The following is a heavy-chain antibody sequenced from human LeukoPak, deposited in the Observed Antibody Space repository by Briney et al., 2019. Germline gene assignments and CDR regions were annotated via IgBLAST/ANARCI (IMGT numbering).Heavy chain of an antibody. D-gene: IGHD1-26*01. V-gene: IGHV3-7*01. J-gene: IGHJ4*02. CDR3: ARVGTWELQWVFDY. Sequence: GGSLRLSCAASGFMFSDYWMTRVRQVPGTGLEWVANINRHGNEVHYVDSVKGRFTISRDNAKNSLYLQLDSLRVEDTAVYYCARVGTWELQWVFDYWGQGTLVTVSS. CDR1: GFMFSDYW. CDR2: INRHGNEV.